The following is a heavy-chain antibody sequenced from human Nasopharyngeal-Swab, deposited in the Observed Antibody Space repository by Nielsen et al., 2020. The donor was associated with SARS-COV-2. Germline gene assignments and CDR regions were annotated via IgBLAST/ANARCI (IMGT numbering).Heavy chain of an antibody. Sequence: SETLSLTCTVSGGSISSGGYYWSWIRQPPGKGLEWIGYIYYSGSTNYNPSLKSRVTISVDTSKNQFSLKLSSVTAADTAVYYCASGGDTYCGGDCYELDYWGQGTLVTVSS. V-gene: IGHV4-61*08. CDR2: IYYSGST. CDR3: ASGGDTYCGGDCYELDY. D-gene: IGHD2-21*02. CDR1: GGSISSGGYY. J-gene: IGHJ4*02.